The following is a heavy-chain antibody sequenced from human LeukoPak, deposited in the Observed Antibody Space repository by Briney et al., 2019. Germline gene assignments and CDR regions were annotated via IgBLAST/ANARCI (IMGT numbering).Heavy chain of an antibody. CDR1: GFTFSSYA. Sequence: GGSLRLSCAASGFTFSSYAMHWVRQAPGKGLEWVAVISYDGSNKYYADSVKGRFTISRDNSKNTLYPQMNSLRAEDTAVYYCATPSEAYCGGDCYSRFDYWGQGTLVTVSS. J-gene: IGHJ4*02. D-gene: IGHD2-21*02. CDR2: ISYDGSNK. CDR3: ATPSEAYCGGDCYSRFDY. V-gene: IGHV3-30*04.